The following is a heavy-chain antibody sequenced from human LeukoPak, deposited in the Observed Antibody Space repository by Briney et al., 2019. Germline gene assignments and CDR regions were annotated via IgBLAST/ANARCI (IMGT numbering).Heavy chain of an antibody. J-gene: IGHJ3*02. CDR2: IGHSGHTT. CDR1: GFTFSSYA. V-gene: IGHV3-23*01. D-gene: IGHD2-15*01. Sequence: PGGSLRLSCAASGFTFSSYAMSWVRQAPGKGLEWVSAIGHSGHTTYYADSVKDRFTISRDSSKNTLNLQMNSLRAEDTAVYYCAKTNVKYCSGGSCFDAFDIWGQGTMVTVSS. CDR3: AKTNVKYCSGGSCFDAFDI.